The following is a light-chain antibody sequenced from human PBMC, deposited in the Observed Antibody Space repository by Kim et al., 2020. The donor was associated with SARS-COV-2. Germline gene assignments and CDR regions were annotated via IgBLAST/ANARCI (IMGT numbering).Light chain of an antibody. CDR1: KLGDKY. CDR2: QDS. Sequence: VSPGQTARVTCSGDKLGDKYACWYQQKPGQSPVLVIYQDSKRPSGIPERFSGSNSGNTATLTISGTQAMDEADYYCQAWDSSSYVFGTGTKVTVL. V-gene: IGLV3-1*01. CDR3: QAWDSSSYV. J-gene: IGLJ1*01.